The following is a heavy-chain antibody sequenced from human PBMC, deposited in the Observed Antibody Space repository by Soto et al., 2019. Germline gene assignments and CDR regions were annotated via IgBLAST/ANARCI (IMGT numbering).Heavy chain of an antibody. CDR2: INPKNGGT. V-gene: IGHV1-2*02. Sequence: QVRLVQSGAEVKKPGASVKVTCKPSGYTFTDAYIHWVRQAPGQGLEWLGWINPKNGGTNYAQKFQGRVTMPRDTSSSTAFMELSSLNSNDTAVYYCAREEGTELDFWGQGTLVTVSS. J-gene: IGHJ4*02. CDR3: AREEGTELDF. D-gene: IGHD1-7*01. CDR1: GYTFTDAY.